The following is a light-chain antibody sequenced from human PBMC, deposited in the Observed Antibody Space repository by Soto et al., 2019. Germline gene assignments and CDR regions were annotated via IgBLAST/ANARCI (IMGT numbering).Light chain of an antibody. Sequence: EVVMTQSPATLSVSPGERATLSCRASQSVGNNYLAWFQQKPGQAPRLLIDDASTRASGIPDRFSGSGSGTDFTLTISRLEPEDFAVYYCQQCATSPLTFGGGTKVEIK. J-gene: IGKJ4*01. V-gene: IGKV3-20*01. CDR2: DAS. CDR1: QSVGNNY. CDR3: QQCATSPLT.